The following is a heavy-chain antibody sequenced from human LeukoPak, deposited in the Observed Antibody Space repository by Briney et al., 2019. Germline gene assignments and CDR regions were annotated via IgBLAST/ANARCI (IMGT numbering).Heavy chain of an antibody. Sequence: GSSVKVSCKASGGTFSSYAISWVRQAPGQGLEWMGWINPNSGATNYAQKFQGRVTMTRDTSISTGYMELSRLTSDDTAVYYCARWGSSSGLDYWGQGTLVTVSS. V-gene: IGHV1-2*02. D-gene: IGHD6-6*01. CDR1: GGTFSSYA. CDR3: ARWGSSSGLDY. J-gene: IGHJ4*02. CDR2: INPNSGAT.